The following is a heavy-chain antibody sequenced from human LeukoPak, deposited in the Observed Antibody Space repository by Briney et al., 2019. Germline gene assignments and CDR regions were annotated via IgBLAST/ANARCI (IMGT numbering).Heavy chain of an antibody. CDR3: ARDQYDSVWGSYRPYFDY. J-gene: IGHJ4*02. Sequence: ASVKVSCKASGYTFTSYGISWVRQAPGQGLEWMGSISIYNGNTKYAQNFQGRVTMTTDTSTSTAYMELRSLRSDDTAVYYCARDQYDSVWGSYRPYFDYWGQGTLVTVSP. D-gene: IGHD3-16*02. CDR2: ISIYNGNT. CDR1: GYTFTSYG. V-gene: IGHV1-18*01.